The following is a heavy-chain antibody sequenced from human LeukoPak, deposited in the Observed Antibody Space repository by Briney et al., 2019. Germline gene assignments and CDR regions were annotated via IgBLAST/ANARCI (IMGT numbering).Heavy chain of an antibody. CDR3: ARVVGSYSVAFDI. Sequence: GASVKVSCKASGGTFSSYAISWVRQAPGQGLEWMGGIIPIFGTANYAQKFQGRVTITADESTSTAYMELSSLRSGDTAVYYCARVVGSYSVAFDIWGQGTMVTVSS. D-gene: IGHD1-26*01. J-gene: IGHJ3*02. CDR2: IIPIFGTA. V-gene: IGHV1-69*13. CDR1: GGTFSSYA.